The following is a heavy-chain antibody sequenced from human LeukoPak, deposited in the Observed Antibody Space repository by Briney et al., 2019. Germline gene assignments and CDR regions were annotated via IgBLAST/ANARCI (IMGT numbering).Heavy chain of an antibody. CDR1: GYTFTSYG. V-gene: IGHV1-18*01. Sequence: ASVKVSCNASGYTFTSYGISWVRQAPGQGLEWMGWISAYNGNTNYAQKRQGRGTMTTDTSTSTAYMELRSLRSDDTAVYYCARGREYSSSWYRGLWFDPWGQGTLVTVSS. CDR3: ARGREYSSSWYRGLWFDP. CDR2: ISAYNGNT. D-gene: IGHD6-13*01. J-gene: IGHJ5*02.